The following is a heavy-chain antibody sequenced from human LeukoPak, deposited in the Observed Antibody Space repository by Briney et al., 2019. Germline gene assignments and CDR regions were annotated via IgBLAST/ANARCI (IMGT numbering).Heavy chain of an antibody. CDR3: ARQPRDYYDSSGYYYAAYFDY. D-gene: IGHD3-22*01. CDR1: GFTFSSYS. J-gene: IGHJ4*02. Sequence: GGSLRLSCAASGFTFSSYSMNWVRQAPGKGLEWVSSFSSSSSYIYYADSVKGRLTISRDNAKNSLYLQMNSLRAEDTAVYYCARQPRDYYDSSGYYYAAYFDYWGQGTLVTVSS. CDR2: FSSSSSYI. V-gene: IGHV3-21*01.